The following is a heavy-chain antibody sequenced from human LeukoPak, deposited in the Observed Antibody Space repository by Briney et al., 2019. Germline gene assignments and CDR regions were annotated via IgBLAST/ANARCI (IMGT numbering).Heavy chain of an antibody. Sequence: PGGSLRLSCAASGFTFSSYGMHWVRQAPGKGLEWVAVISYDGSNKYYADSVKGRFTISRDNSKNTLYLQMNSLRAEDTAVYYCAKDLFTVRSPFDYWGQGTLVTVSS. D-gene: IGHD4-17*01. J-gene: IGHJ4*02. CDR3: AKDLFTVRSPFDY. V-gene: IGHV3-30*18. CDR2: ISYDGSNK. CDR1: GFTFSSYG.